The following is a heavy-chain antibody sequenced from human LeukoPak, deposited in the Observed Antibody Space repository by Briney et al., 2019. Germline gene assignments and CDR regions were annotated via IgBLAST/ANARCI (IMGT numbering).Heavy chain of an antibody. Sequence: PGGSLRLSCAASGFTFSSYAMSWVRQAPGKGLEWVSGISGSGTSTCYADSVKGRFTISRDSSRDTLYLQMNSLRAEDTAVYYCAKAFKYTSGWYDYWGQGTLVTVSS. CDR2: ISGSGTST. D-gene: IGHD6-19*01. CDR3: AKAFKYTSGWYDY. V-gene: IGHV3-23*01. J-gene: IGHJ4*02. CDR1: GFTFSSYA.